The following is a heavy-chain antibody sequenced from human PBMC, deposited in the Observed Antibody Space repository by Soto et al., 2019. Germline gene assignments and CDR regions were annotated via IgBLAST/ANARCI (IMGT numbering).Heavy chain of an antibody. D-gene: IGHD1-1*01. CDR1: GFTFSSYA. Sequence: PGGSLRLSCAASGFTFSSYAMHWVRQAPGKGLEWVAVISYDGSNKYYADSVKGRFTISRDNSKNTLYLQMNSLRAEDTAVYYCARDGKPQERKYYYGMDVWGRGTTVAVSS. CDR2: ISYDGSNK. J-gene: IGHJ6*02. CDR3: ARDGKPQERKYYYGMDV. V-gene: IGHV3-30-3*01.